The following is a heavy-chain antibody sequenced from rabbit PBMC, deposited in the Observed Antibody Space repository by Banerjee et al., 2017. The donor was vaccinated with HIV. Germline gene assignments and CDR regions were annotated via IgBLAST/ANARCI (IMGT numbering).Heavy chain of an antibody. CDR2: INSGNT. D-gene: IGHD6-1*01. CDR1: GFTLSDYW. Sequence: QSLEESGGDLVKPGASLTLTCTASGFTLSDYWMCWVRQAPGKGLEWIGCINSGNTHYASWAKGRFTISKTASTTGTLQMTRLTAEDKAKERGERERRGEAEPYYFNLWGPGTLVTVS. J-gene: IGHJ4*01. CDR3: ERERRGEAEPYYFNL. V-gene: IGHV1S40*01.